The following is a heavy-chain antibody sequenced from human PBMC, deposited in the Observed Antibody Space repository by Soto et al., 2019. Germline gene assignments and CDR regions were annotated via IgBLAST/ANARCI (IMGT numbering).Heavy chain of an antibody. CDR3: ARDNHLRRGGDAMDV. CDR2: IYYSGST. Sequence: SETLSLTCTVSGGSISSYYWSWIRQPPGKGLEWTGYIYYSGSTNYNPSLKSRVTISVDTSKNQFSLKLSSVTAADTAVYYCARDNHLRRGGDAMDVWGQGTTVTVSS. CDR1: GGSISSYY. J-gene: IGHJ6*02. V-gene: IGHV4-59*01.